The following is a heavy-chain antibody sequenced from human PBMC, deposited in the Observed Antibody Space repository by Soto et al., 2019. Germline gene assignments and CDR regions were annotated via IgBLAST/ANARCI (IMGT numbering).Heavy chain of an antibody. Sequence: QVQLVESGGGVVQPGRSLRLSCAASGFTFSNYGMHWVRQAPGKGLEWVAVIWSDGSNKYYADSVKGRFTISRDNSKNTLYLQMNSLGAEDTALYYCARSTDSASVGYWGQGILVTVSS. CDR2: IWSDGSNK. J-gene: IGHJ4*02. CDR3: ARSTDSASVGY. V-gene: IGHV3-33*01. CDR1: GFTFSNYG. D-gene: IGHD2-8*02.